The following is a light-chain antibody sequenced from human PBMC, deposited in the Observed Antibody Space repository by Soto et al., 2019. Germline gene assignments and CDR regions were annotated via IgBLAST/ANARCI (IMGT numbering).Light chain of an antibody. Sequence: DIQMAPSPSSLSASVGDRVTIICQASQDITNYLNWYQQKPGKAPNLLIHDSSNLETGVPSRFSGSGTGTYFSFTISSLQPEHIATYYCQQYDTLPLTFGQGTRLEIK. V-gene: IGKV1-33*01. CDR1: QDITNY. J-gene: IGKJ5*01. CDR3: QQYDTLPLT. CDR2: DSS.